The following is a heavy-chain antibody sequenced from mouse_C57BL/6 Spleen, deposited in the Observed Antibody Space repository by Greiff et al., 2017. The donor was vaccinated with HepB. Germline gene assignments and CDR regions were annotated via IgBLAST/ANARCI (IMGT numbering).Heavy chain of an antibody. D-gene: IGHD1-1*01. V-gene: IGHV1-80*01. Sequence: VPLQQSGAELVKPGASVKISCKASGSAFRSYWLNWVKQRPGKGLEWIGQIYPGDGDTNYNGKFKGQATLTADKSSSTAYMQLSSLTSADSAVYSCARCFYYGSSYGCFDVWGTGTTVTVSS. CDR3: ARCFYYGSSYGCFDV. J-gene: IGHJ1*03. CDR1: GSAFRSYW. CDR2: IYPGDGDT.